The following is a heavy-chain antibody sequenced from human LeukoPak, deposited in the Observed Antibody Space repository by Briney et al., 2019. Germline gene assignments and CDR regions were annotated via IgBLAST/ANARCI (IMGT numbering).Heavy chain of an antibody. Sequence: ASVNVSCKASGGTFSSYAISWVRQAPGQGLEWMGGIIPIFGTANYAQKFQGRVTITTDESTSTAYMELSSLRSEDTAVYYCARDLTIMVRGVITTNWFDPWGQGTLVTVSS. D-gene: IGHD3-10*01. CDR3: ARDLTIMVRGVITTNWFDP. J-gene: IGHJ5*02. CDR1: GGTFSSYA. V-gene: IGHV1-69*05. CDR2: IIPIFGTA.